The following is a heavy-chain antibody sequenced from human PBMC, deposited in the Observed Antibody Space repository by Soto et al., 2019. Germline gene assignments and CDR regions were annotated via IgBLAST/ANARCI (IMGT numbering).Heavy chain of an antibody. V-gene: IGHV1-8*02. CDR3: ARMASSGTLNWFDP. Sequence: QVQLVQSGAEVKEPGASVMVSCKASGYTFINYDISWVRQATGQGLEWMGWMNPGSGKTGYANKFQGRVTMTRDASPSTALLELSSLTSEDTALYYCARMASSGTLNWFDPWGQGTLVTVSS. CDR2: MNPGSGKT. CDR1: GYTFINYD. J-gene: IGHJ5*02.